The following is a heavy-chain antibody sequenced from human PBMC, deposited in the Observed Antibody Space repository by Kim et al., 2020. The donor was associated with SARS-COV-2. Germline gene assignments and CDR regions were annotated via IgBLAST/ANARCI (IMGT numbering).Heavy chain of an antibody. CDR2: IYYSGST. CDR1: GGSISSSSYY. Sequence: SETLSLTCTVSGGSISSSSYYWGWIRQPPGKGLEWIGSIYYSGSTYYNPSLKSRVTISVDTSKNQFSLKLSSVTAADTAVYYCARVPLSGFHYFDYWGQGTLVTVSS. V-gene: IGHV4-39*07. J-gene: IGHJ4*02. CDR3: ARVPLSGFHYFDY. D-gene: IGHD3-16*02.